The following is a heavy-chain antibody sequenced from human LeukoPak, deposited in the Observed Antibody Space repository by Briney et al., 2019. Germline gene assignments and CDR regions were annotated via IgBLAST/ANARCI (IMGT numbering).Heavy chain of an antibody. Sequence: SVKVSCKASGGTFSSYAISWVRQAPGQGLEWMGGIIPIFGTANYAQKFQGRATITTDESTSTAYMELSSLRSENTAVYYCARGGAAAGRGTYYYYYMDVWGKGTTVTVSS. CDR1: GGTFSSYA. J-gene: IGHJ6*03. D-gene: IGHD6-13*01. CDR3: ARGGAAAGRGTYYYYYMDV. V-gene: IGHV1-69*05. CDR2: IIPIFGTA.